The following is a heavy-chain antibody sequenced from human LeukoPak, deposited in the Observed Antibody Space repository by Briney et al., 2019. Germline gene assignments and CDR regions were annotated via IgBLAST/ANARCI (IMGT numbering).Heavy chain of an antibody. J-gene: IGHJ4*02. V-gene: IGHV3-23*01. Sequence: GGTLRLSCAASGFTFSSYGMSWVRQAPGKGLEWVSAITGSGGSTYYADSVKGRFTISRDNSKNTLYLQMNSLRAEDTAVYFCAKAPVTSCRGAYCYPFDSWGQGTLVTVSS. D-gene: IGHD2-21*01. CDR3: AKAPVTSCRGAYCYPFDS. CDR2: ITGSGGST. CDR1: GFTFSSYG.